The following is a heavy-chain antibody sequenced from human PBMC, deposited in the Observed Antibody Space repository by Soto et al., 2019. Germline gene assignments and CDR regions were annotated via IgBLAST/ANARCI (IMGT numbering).Heavy chain of an antibody. Sequence: QVQLQESGPGLVKPSETLSLTCTVSGGSISSYYWSWIRQPPGKGLEWIGYIYYSGSTNYNPSLKSRVTISVDTSKNQFSLKLSSVTAADTAVYYCALSSIAAKGRWFDPWGQGTLVTVSS. V-gene: IGHV4-59*01. CDR3: ALSSIAAKGRWFDP. D-gene: IGHD6-6*01. CDR2: IYYSGST. CDR1: GGSISSYY. J-gene: IGHJ5*02.